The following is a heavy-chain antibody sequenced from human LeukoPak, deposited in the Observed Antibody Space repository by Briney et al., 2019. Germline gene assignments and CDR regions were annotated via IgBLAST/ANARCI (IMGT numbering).Heavy chain of an antibody. J-gene: IGHJ5*02. V-gene: IGHV3-74*01. CDR3: ARVRGESPRWFDP. Sequence: PGGSLRLSCAASGFTFSTYNMDWVREAPGKGLVWVSRINSDGSSTNYADSVKGRFTISRDNAKNTLYLQMNSPRAEDTAVYYCARVRGESPRWFDPWGQGTLVTVSS. D-gene: IGHD3-10*01. CDR1: GFTFSTYN. CDR2: INSDGSST.